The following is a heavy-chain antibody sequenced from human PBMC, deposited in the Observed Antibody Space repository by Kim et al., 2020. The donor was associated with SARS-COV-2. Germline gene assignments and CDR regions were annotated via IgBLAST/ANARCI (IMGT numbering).Heavy chain of an antibody. CDR2: IDSRSDI. CDR3: ARGYCSGGSCNLPDAFDI. D-gene: IGHD2-15*01. Sequence: GSLRLSCAASGFTFNIYNMNWVRQAPGKGLEWVSCIDSRSDIYSADSVKGRFTISRDNAKNSLYLQMNSLRAEDSAIYYCARGYCSGGSCNLPDAFDIWGQGTMVTVSS. J-gene: IGHJ3*02. CDR1: GFTFNIYN. V-gene: IGHV3-21*01.